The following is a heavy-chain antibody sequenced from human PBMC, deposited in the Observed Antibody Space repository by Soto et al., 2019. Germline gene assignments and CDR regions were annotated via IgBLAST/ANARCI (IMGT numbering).Heavy chain of an antibody. J-gene: IGHJ4*02. D-gene: IGHD2-8*01. CDR1: GGSISSNNYY. CDR3: ARHPGYAVPTVYATHYFDY. CDR2: IYYSGST. Sequence: QLQLQESGPGLVKPSETLSLTCTVSGGSISSNNYYWGWIRQPPGKGLEWIGSIYYSGSTYYNPSLTSRVTMSVDTSKSQCSLRLSSVTAADTAVYYCARHPGYAVPTVYATHYFDYWGQGILVTVSS. V-gene: IGHV4-39*01.